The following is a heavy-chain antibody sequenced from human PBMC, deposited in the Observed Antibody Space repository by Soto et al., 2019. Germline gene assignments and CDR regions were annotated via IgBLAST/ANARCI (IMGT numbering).Heavy chain of an antibody. Sequence: VKLVVSGGGLVQPGGSLRLSCEASGFSFDSFNMNWVRQVPGKGLEWFASISSTGGYSYIADSVKGRFTISRDNAKKSVYLQMSRLTAEDAALYFCARERYSGYDGPRYCLFDPWGQGTQVTVSS. J-gene: IGHJ5*02. CDR3: ARERYSGYDGPRYCLFDP. D-gene: IGHD5-12*01. V-gene: IGHV3-21*01. CDR1: GFSFDSFN. CDR2: ISSTGGYS.